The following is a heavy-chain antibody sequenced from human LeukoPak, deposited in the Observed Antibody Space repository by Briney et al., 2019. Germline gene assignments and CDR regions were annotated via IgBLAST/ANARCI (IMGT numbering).Heavy chain of an antibody. CDR1: GYTFTSYD. D-gene: IGHD3-16*01. J-gene: IGHJ5*02. CDR3: AGYVEDRFDP. CDR2: ISAYNGNT. Sequence: ASVKVSCKASGYTFTSYDINWVRQATGQGLEWMGWISAYNGNTNYAQKLQGRVTMTTDTSTSTAYMELRSLRSDDTAVYYCAGYVEDRFDPWGQGTLVTVSS. V-gene: IGHV1-18*01.